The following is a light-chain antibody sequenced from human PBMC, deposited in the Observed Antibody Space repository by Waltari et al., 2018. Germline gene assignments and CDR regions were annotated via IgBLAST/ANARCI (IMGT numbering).Light chain of an antibody. J-gene: IGKJ4*01. CDR2: KAS. CDR1: QSISTW. CDR3: QQYNSYLLT. V-gene: IGKV1-5*03. Sequence: DIQMTQSPSTLSASVGDRATITCRASQSISTWLAWYQQKPGKAPKLLIYKASTLETGVPSRFGGSGSGTEFTLTISSLQPDDFATYFCQQYNSYLLTFGGGTKVEIQ.